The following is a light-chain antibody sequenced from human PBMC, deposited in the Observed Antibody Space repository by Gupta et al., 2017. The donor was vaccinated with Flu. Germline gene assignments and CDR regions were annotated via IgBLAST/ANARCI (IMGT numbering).Light chain of an antibody. J-gene: IGLJ1*01. V-gene: IGLV2-14*01. CDR2: EVS. CDR1: SSDVGSYNY. Sequence: PGQSITISCTGSSSDVGSYNYVSWYQQPPGTAPTLLIYEVSSRPSGVARRFSDSKAGDTASLTISGLQAEDEADYYCSADASTNTRVFGTGTKVTVL. CDR3: SADASTNTRV.